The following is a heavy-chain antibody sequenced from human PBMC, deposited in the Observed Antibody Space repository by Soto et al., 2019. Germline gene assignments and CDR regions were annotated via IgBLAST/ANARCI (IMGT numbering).Heavy chain of an antibody. J-gene: IGHJ6*02. CDR1: GYTFTSYY. Sequence: GASVKVSCKASGYTFTSYYMHWVRQAPGQGLEWMGIINPSGGSTSYAQKFQGRVTMTRDTSTSTVYMELSSLRSEDTAMYYCARTGPYYDFWSGTLWYYYGMDVWGQGTTVTVSS. CDR3: ARTGPYYDFWSGTLWYYYGMDV. CDR2: INPSGGST. D-gene: IGHD3-3*01. V-gene: IGHV1-46*01.